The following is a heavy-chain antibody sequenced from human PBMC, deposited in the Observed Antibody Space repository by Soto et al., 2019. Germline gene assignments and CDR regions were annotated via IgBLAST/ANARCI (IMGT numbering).Heavy chain of an antibody. J-gene: IGHJ2*01. CDR2: INDRGSI. Sequence: QVQLQQWGAGPLRPLETLSLTCGVSGGSFSGYYLAWIRQSPGKGLEWIGEINDRGSINYNPSLKSRVSFSVDTSKNHYSLNLRSVTAADTAVYYCARESHDILTGPPWVWYFDLWGRGTLVTVSS. CDR1: GGSFSGYY. CDR3: ARESHDILTGPPWVWYFDL. V-gene: IGHV4-34*01. D-gene: IGHD3-9*01.